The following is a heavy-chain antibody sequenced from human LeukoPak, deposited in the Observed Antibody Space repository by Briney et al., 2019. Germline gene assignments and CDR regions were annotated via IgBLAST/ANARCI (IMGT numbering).Heavy chain of an antibody. CDR2: ISGSGGST. CDR1: GFTVSSNY. Sequence: QPGGSLRLSCAASGFTVSSNYMSWVRQAPGKGLEWVSAISGSGGSTYYADSVKGRFTISRDNSKNTLYLQMNSLRAEDTAVYYCAKGNDFWSGYLIFRNWGQGTLVTVSS. D-gene: IGHD3-3*01. V-gene: IGHV3-23*01. CDR3: AKGNDFWSGYLIFRN. J-gene: IGHJ4*02.